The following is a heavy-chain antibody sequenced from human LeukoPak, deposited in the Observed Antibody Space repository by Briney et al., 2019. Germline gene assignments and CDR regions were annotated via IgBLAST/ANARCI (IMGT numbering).Heavy chain of an antibody. CDR1: GFTFSSYA. Sequence: GGSLRLSCAASGFTFSSYAMSWVRQAPGKGLEWVSAISGSGGSTYYADSVKGRFTISRDNSKNTLYLQMNSLRAEDTAVYYCARGGYCSGGSCYDINFDYWGQGTLVTVSS. CDR3: ARGGYCSGGSCYDINFDY. J-gene: IGHJ4*02. CDR2: ISGSGGST. V-gene: IGHV3-23*01. D-gene: IGHD2-15*01.